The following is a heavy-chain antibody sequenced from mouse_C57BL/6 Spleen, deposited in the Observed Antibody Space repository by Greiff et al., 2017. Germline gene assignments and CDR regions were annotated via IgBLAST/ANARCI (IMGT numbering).Heavy chain of an antibody. CDR1: GYTFTSYW. Sequence: QVQLQQPGTELVKPGASVKLSCKASGYTFTSYWMHWVKQRPGQGLEWIGNINPSNGGTNYNEKFKSKATLTIDKSSSTAYMQLSSLTSEDSAVYDCARDSIHWYFDVWGTGTTVTVSS. D-gene: IGHD2-10*02. J-gene: IGHJ1*03. CDR2: INPSNGGT. CDR3: ARDSIHWYFDV. V-gene: IGHV1-53*01.